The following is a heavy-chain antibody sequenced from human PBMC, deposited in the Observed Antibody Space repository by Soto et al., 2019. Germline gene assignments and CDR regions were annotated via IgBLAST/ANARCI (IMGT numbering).Heavy chain of an antibody. CDR2: IYWDDTK. D-gene: IGHD1-26*01. CDR3: AHAYGGRSLY. CDR1: GFSLPTDRVG. J-gene: IGHJ4*02. Sequence: QITLKESGPTLVKPTQTLTLTCTFSGFSLPTDRVGVGWIRQPPGKALEWLAVIYWDDTKTYRPSLKSRLTITKGTAKNPVALTMTDMDPVDTATYYCAHAYGGRSLYWGQGPLVTVSS. V-gene: IGHV2-5*02.